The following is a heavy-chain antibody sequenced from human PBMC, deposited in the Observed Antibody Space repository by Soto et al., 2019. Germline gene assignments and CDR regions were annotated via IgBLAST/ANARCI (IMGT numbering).Heavy chain of an antibody. CDR2: IIPIFGTA. CDR3: ARHREDSIVGAEHFDY. D-gene: IGHD1-26*01. V-gene: IGHV1-69*12. Sequence: QVQLVQSGAEVKKPGSSVKVSCKASGGTFSSYAISWVRQAPGQGLEWMGGIIPIFGTANYAQKFQGRVTITADESTSTAYRELSSLRSEDTAVYYCARHREDSIVGAEHFDYWGQGTLVTVSS. CDR1: GGTFSSYA. J-gene: IGHJ4*02.